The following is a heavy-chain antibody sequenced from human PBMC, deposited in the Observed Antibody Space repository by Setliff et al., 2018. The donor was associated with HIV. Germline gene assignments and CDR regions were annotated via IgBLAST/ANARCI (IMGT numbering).Heavy chain of an antibody. CDR2: ISGDGNYI. J-gene: IGHJ6*03. V-gene: IGHV3-21*01. D-gene: IGHD2-2*01. Sequence: PGGSLRLSCAASGFTFSNYNMNWVRQSPGKGLEWVSSISGDGNYIFYADSVKGRFTISRDNTKKWMYLQTKSLRVDDTAVYYCARVGVVIVPVAERHYHYYYHMDVWGKGTTVTVSS. CDR1: GFTFSNYN. CDR3: ARVGVVIVPVAERHYHYYYHMDV.